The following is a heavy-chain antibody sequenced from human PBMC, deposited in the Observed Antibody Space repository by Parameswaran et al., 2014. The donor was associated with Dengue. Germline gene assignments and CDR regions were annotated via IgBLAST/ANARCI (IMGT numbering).Heavy chain of an antibody. V-gene: IGHV3-53*01. J-gene: IGHJ4*02. Sequence: VRQAPGKGLEWVSVLYSGGTTYYADSVKGRFTISRDNSKNTLYLQMNSLRAEDTAVYYCARGMDYYGYWGQGTLVTVSS. D-gene: IGHD2-8*01. CDR3: ARGMDYYGY. CDR2: LYSGGTT.